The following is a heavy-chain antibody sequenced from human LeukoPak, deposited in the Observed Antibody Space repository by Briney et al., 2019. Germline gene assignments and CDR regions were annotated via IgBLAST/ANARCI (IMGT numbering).Heavy chain of an antibody. D-gene: IGHD3-3*01. CDR3: AKDSSLTIFGVVITSPSFDY. V-gene: IGHV3-23*01. CDR1: GFTFSSYA. Sequence: GGSLRLSCAASGFTFSSYAMSWVRQAPGKGLEWVSAISGSGGSTYYADSVKGRFTISRDNSKNTLYLQMNSLRAEDTALYYCAKDSSLTIFGVVITSPSFDYWGQGTLVTVSS. J-gene: IGHJ4*02. CDR2: ISGSGGST.